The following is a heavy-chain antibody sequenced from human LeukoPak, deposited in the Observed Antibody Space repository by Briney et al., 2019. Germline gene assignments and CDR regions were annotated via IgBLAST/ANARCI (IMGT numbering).Heavy chain of an antibody. V-gene: IGHV4-39*07. CDR3: ARVTDRIAAAADY. Sequence: SETLSLTCTVSGGSISSSSYYWGWIRQPPGKGLEWIGSIYYSGSTYYNPSLKSRVTISVDTSKNQFSLKLSSVTAADTAVYYCARVTDRIAAAADYWGQGTLVTVS. CDR2: IYYSGST. D-gene: IGHD6-13*01. J-gene: IGHJ4*02. CDR1: GGSISSSSYY.